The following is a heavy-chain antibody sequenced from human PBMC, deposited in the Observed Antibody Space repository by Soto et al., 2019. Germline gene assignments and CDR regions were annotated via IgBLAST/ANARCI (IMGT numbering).Heavy chain of an antibody. Sequence: GEVCWKDHRFAITSTSMWSLRQAKKQPLEWIGWIVIGSGNTNYAQKFQERVTITRDMSTSTAYMDLSSLRSEDTAVYYCAASTHFLVPAAIYNYYYMDVWGKGTTVTVSS. J-gene: IGHJ6*03. V-gene: IGHV1-58*02. CDR1: RFAITSTS. CDR3: AASTHFLVPAAIYNYYYMDV. CDR2: IVIGSGNT. D-gene: IGHD2-2*01.